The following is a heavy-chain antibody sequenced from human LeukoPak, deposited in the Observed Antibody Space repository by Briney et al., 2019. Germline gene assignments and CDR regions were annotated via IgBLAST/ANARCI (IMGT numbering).Heavy chain of an antibody. CDR1: GGSISSYY. CDR2: IYTSGST. J-gene: IGHJ6*02. D-gene: IGHD2-2*01. Sequence: SETLSLTCTVSGGSISSYYWSWIRQPAGKGLEWIGRIYTSGSTNYNPSLKSRVTMSVDTSKNQFSLKLSSVTAADTAVYYCARDLVVPAGMLGYYYYYGMDVWGQGTTVTVS. V-gene: IGHV4-4*07. CDR3: ARDLVVPAGMLGYYYYYGMDV.